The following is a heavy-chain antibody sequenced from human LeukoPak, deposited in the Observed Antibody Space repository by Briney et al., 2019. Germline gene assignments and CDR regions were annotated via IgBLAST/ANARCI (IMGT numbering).Heavy chain of an antibody. J-gene: IGHJ5*02. V-gene: IGHV4-31*03. Sequence: SETLSLTCTVSGGSISSGGYYWSWIRQHPGKGLEWIGYIYYSGSTYYNPSLKSRVTISVDTSKNQFSLKLSSVTAADTAVYYCARTLAYCGGDCYPNWFDPWGQGTLVTVSS. CDR3: ARTLAYCGGDCYPNWFDP. D-gene: IGHD2-21*02. CDR1: GGSISSGGYY. CDR2: IYYSGST.